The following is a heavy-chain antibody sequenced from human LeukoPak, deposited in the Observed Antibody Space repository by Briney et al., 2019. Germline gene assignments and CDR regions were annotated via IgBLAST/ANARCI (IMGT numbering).Heavy chain of an antibody. D-gene: IGHD6-19*01. Sequence: PGGSLRLSCAASGFIFSNYWMTWVRQAPGKGLEWVANIKPDGSKAHYVDSLKGRFAISRDNAKNSLYLQMNSLRAEDTAVYYCAGPPQAGPFDYWGQGTLVTVSS. V-gene: IGHV3-7*03. CDR2: IKPDGSKA. J-gene: IGHJ4*02. CDR3: AGPPQAGPFDY. CDR1: GFIFSNYW.